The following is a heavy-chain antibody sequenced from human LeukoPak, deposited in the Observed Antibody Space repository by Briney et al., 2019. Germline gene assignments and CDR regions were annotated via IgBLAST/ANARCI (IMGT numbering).Heavy chain of an antibody. V-gene: IGHV1-18*01. Sequence: GASVKVSCKASGYTFTSYGISWVRQAPGQGLEWMGWISAYNGNTNYAQKLQGRVTMTTDTSTSTAYMELRSLRSDDTAVYYCARDGGGWSHYYYYYYMDVWGKGTTVTISS. D-gene: IGHD6-19*01. CDR3: ARDGGGWSHYYYYYYMDV. CDR1: GYTFTSYG. J-gene: IGHJ6*03. CDR2: ISAYNGNT.